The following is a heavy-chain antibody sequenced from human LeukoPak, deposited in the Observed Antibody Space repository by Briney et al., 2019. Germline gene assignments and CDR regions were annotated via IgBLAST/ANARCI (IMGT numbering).Heavy chain of an antibody. V-gene: IGHV3-30*04. CDR2: ISYDGSNK. J-gene: IGHJ6*02. CDR1: GFTFSSYA. CDR3: ARDWRGFGVVLTYYYYYYGMDV. Sequence: GGSLRLCCAASGFTFSSYAMHWGRKAPGEGLEWVGVISYDGSNKYYADSVKGRFTISRDNSKNTLYLQMNSLRAGDTAVYYCARDWRGFGVVLTYYYYYYGMDVWGQGTTVTVSS. D-gene: IGHD3-3*01.